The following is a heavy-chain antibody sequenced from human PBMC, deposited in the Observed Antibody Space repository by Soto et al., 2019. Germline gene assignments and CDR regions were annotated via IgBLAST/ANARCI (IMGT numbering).Heavy chain of an antibody. CDR1: GFSFSNYG. CDR2: VSADGQPT. J-gene: IGHJ2*01. Sequence: VHLLESGGGLVQPGGSLRLSLAASGFSFSNYGLPWVRRAPGKGLGWASSVSADGQPTYYAESVRGRFTISRDSSKGTLYLQMDSLRADDTAVYYCAKEASVPSLGEFWYFDLWGRGTHVTVSS. CDR3: AKEASVPSLGEFWYFDL. D-gene: IGHD3-10*01. V-gene: IGHV3-23*01.